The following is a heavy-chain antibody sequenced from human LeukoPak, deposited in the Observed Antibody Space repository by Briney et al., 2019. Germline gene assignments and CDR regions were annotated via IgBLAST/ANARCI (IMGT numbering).Heavy chain of an antibody. CDR3: ARGMAWNYYDSSGYGLSGAFDI. V-gene: IGHV4-30-2*01. J-gene: IGHJ3*02. D-gene: IGHD3-22*01. CDR2: IYHSGST. CDR1: GGSISSGGYS. Sequence: SQTLSLTCAVSGGSISSGGYSWSWIRQPPGKGLEWIGYIYHSGSTYYNPSLKSRATISVDRSKNQFSLKLSSVTAADTAVYYCARGMAWNYYDSSGYGLSGAFDIWGQGTMVTVSS.